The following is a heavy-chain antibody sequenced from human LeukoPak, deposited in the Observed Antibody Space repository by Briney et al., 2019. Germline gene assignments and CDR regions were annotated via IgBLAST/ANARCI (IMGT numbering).Heavy chain of an antibody. CDR1: GFTFYTYP. CDR3: ARGPGYGHYFDY. J-gene: IGHJ4*02. Sequence: GGSLRLSCAAAGFTFYTYPMNWVRQAPGRGLEWISYISSNRDTIYYAASVKGRFTISRDNARYSLYLQMNSLRDEDTAVYYCARGPGYGHYFDYWGQGALVTVSS. D-gene: IGHD5-12*01. V-gene: IGHV3-48*02. CDR2: ISSNRDTI.